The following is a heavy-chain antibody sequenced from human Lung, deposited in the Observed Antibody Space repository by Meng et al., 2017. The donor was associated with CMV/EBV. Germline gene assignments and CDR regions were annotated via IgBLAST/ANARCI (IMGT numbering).Heavy chain of an antibody. D-gene: IGHD1-26*01. Sequence: SCAASGFTFSYYYMSWIRQAPGKGLEWVSYISSSGSTIYYADSVKGRFTISRDNAKNSLYLQMNSLRAEDTAVYYCARDLIVGTAYFDYWGQGTLVTVSS. CDR2: ISSSGSTI. J-gene: IGHJ4*02. CDR1: GFTFSYYY. CDR3: ARDLIVGTAYFDY. V-gene: IGHV3-11*04.